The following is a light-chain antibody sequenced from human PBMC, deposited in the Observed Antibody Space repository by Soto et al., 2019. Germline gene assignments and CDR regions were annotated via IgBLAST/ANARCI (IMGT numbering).Light chain of an antibody. V-gene: IGKV3-11*01. CDR1: QSVSRC. CDR2: DSS. Sequence: LLSRVTATLSLSPGDGSTLSCRASQSVSRCLAWYQQKRGQAPRLLIYDSSNRATGIPARLCGSGSGTDFSIIISSRVEEDYAVYYCHQRCVCSLTFGGGTKVDIK. J-gene: IGKJ4*01. CDR3: HQRCVCSLT.